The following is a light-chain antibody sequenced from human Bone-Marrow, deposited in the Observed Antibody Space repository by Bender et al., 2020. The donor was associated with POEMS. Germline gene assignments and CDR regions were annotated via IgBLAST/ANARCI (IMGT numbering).Light chain of an antibody. CDR1: NTDLGPHSV. V-gene: IGLV2-23*02. J-gene: IGLJ1*01. Sequence: QSALTQPASVSESPGQSITVSCTGDNTDLGPHSVVSWYQQHPGRVPKLMIYGDSKRPSGVSDRFSASKSGSTASLTISGLQAEDEADYYCSSYETTTTLFVFGSGTKVSVL. CDR3: SSYETTTTLFV. CDR2: GDS.